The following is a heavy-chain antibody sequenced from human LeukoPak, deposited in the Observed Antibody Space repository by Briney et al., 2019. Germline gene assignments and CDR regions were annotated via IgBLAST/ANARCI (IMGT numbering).Heavy chain of an antibody. D-gene: IGHD4-17*01. CDR1: GGTFSSYA. Sequence: ASVKVSCKASGGTFSSYAISWVRQAPGQGLEWMGGIIPIFGTANYAQKFQGRVTITTDESTSTAYMELSSLRSEDTAVYYCATAYYGDYGTYWYFDLWGRGTLVTVSS. J-gene: IGHJ2*01. V-gene: IGHV1-69*05. CDR3: ATAYYGDYGTYWYFDL. CDR2: IIPIFGTA.